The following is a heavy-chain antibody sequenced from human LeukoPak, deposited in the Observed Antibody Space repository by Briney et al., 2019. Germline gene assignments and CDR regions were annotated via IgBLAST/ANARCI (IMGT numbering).Heavy chain of an antibody. J-gene: IGHJ4*02. CDR2: IYYSGST. CDR3: AREVYTYYYGSGSYRGSFDY. CDR1: GGSISTYY. Sequence: PSETLSLTCTVSGGSISTYYWSWIRQPPGKGLEWIGYIYYSGSTNYNPSLKSRVTISVDTSKNQFSLKLSSVTAADTAVYYCAREVYTYYYGSGSYRGSFDYWGQGTLVTVSS. D-gene: IGHD3-10*01. V-gene: IGHV4-59*01.